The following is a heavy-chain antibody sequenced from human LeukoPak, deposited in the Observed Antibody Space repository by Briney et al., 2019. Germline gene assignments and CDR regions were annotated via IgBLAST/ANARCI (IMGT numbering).Heavy chain of an antibody. J-gene: IGHJ4*02. CDR2: ISDIGSI. CDR3: AGHHPRNTVDF. D-gene: IGHD2/OR15-2a*01. V-gene: IGHV4-59*08. Sequence: SETLSLTCTVFGGSISSYYWSWIRQPPGKGLEWIAYISDIGSINYNPSLKSRVTISLDTSKNQSSLKLSSVTAADTAVYYCAGHHPRNTVDFWGQGTLVTVSS. CDR1: GGSISSYY.